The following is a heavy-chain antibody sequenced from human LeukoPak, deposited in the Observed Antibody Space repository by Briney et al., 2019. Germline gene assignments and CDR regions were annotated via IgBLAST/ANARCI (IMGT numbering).Heavy chain of an antibody. J-gene: IGHJ4*02. V-gene: IGHV3-23*01. CDR3: ANSNWGLSYYFDY. D-gene: IGHD7-27*01. Sequence: PGGSLRLSCAASGFTFSSYAMSWVRQAPGKGLEWVSAISGSGGSTYYADSVKGRFTISRDNSKNTLYLQMNSLRAEDTAVYYCANSNWGLSYYFDYCGQGTLVTVSS. CDR1: GFTFSSYA. CDR2: ISGSGGST.